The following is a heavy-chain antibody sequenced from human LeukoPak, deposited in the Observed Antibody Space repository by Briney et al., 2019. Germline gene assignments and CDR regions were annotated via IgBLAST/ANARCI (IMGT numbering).Heavy chain of an antibody. CDR2: IYSGGST. V-gene: IGHV3-53*04. CDR3: ARGRPLRFLEWLPDLDY. J-gene: IGHJ4*02. D-gene: IGHD3-3*01. CDR1: GFTVSSNY. Sequence: GGSLRLSCAASGFTVSSNYMSWVRQAPGKALEWVSVIYSGGSTYYADSVKGRFTISRHNSKNTLYLQMNSLRAEDTAVYYCARGRPLRFLEWLPDLDYWGQGTLVTVSS.